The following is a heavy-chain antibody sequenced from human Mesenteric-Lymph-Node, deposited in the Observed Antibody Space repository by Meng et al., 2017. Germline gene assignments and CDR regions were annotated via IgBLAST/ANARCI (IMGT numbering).Heavy chain of an antibody. CDR3: ASQPYFDAFDI. CDR1: GYSISVGSC. CDR2: IYTSGST. D-gene: IGHD1-14*01. Sequence: SETLSLTCVVSGYSISVGSCWGWIRQPAGKGLEWIGRIYTSGSTNYNPSLKSRVTISVDTSKNQFSLKLSSVTAADTAVYYCASQPYFDAFDIWGQGTMVTVSS. V-gene: IGHV4-61*02. J-gene: IGHJ3*02.